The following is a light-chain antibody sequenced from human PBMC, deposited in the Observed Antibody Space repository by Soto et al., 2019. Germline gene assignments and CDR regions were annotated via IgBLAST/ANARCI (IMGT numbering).Light chain of an antibody. J-gene: IGKJ4*01. CDR1: QSISNY. CDR2: AAS. V-gene: IGKV1-39*01. CDR3: QQSYCTPLT. Sequence: DMEMTQSPSSLSASVGDRVTITCRASQSISNYLNWYQHKPGKVPKLLIYAASSLQSGVPTRFSCRASGADFFLTINIVQREDFAIYYCQQSYCTPLTFGGGTRIDIK.